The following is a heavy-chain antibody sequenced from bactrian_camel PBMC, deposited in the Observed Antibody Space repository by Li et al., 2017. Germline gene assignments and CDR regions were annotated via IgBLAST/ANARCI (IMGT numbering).Heavy chain of an antibody. J-gene: IGHJ4*01. D-gene: IGHD1*01. CDR2: LTSGGLP. Sequence: VQLVESGGGSVQAGGSLRLSCVGNDFAYNRNAIGWFRQAPGKERETVAVLTSGGLPIYAPSVKDRFTISQDKAKTALYLQMNNLMPEDTAIYYCAADGDRYQCYWQSVTKYKILAQGTQVTVS. CDR1: DFAYNRNA. V-gene: IGHV3S53*01.